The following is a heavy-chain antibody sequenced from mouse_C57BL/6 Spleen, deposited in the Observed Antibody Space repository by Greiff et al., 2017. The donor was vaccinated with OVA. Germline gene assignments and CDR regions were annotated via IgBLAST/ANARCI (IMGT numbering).Heavy chain of an antibody. CDR1: GFTFSSYA. J-gene: IGHJ1*03. D-gene: IGHD1-1*01. CDR3: TGGAVTTVGGYFDV. V-gene: IGHV5-9-1*02. Sequence: EVKLVESGEGLVKPGGSLKLSCAASGFTFSSYAMSWVRQTPEKRLEWVAYISSGGDYTYYADTVKGRFTISRDNAKNTLYLQMSSLKSEDTAMYYCTGGAVTTVGGYFDVWGTGTTVTVSS. CDR2: ISSGGDYT.